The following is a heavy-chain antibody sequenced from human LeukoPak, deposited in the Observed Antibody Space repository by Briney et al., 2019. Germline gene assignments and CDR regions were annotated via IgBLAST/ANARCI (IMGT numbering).Heavy chain of an antibody. Sequence: SETLSLTCTVSGGSISSGGYYWSWIRQHPGKGLEWIGYIYYSGSTNYNPSLKSRVTISVDTSKNQFSLKLSSVTAADTAVYYCARDSGYDSSGYRRDAFDIWGQGTMVTVSS. CDR1: GGSISSGGYY. D-gene: IGHD3-22*01. V-gene: IGHV4-61*08. J-gene: IGHJ3*02. CDR2: IYYSGST. CDR3: ARDSGYDSSGYRRDAFDI.